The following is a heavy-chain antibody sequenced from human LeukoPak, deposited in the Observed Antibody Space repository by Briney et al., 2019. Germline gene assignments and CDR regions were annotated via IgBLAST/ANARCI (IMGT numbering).Heavy chain of an antibody. CDR3: AREMIQLPGYFDY. J-gene: IGHJ4*02. CDR2: IYSGGNT. V-gene: IGHV3-53*01. CDR1: GLTVSSNY. Sequence: PGGSLRLSCAASGLTVSSNYMSWVRQAPGKGLEWVSVIYSGGNTFYPDSVKGRFTISRDNSKNTLYLQMNSLRAEDTAVYYCAREMIQLPGYFDYWGQGTLVTVSS. D-gene: IGHD5-18*01.